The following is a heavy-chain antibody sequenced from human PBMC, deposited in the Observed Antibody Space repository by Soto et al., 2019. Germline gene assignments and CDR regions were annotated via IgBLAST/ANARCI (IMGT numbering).Heavy chain of an antibody. CDR2: IYYSGTT. D-gene: IGHD6-13*01. Sequence: PSETLSLTCSVSGHSIINTNWWGFIRQPPGKGLEWIGYIYYSGTTYYNPSLKSRVTMSVDTSKNQFSLKLSSVTAVDTAVYYCARWDSSTWLWNIDYWGQGTLVTVSS. V-gene: IGHV4-28*01. CDR1: GHSIINTNW. J-gene: IGHJ4*02. CDR3: ARWDSSTWLWNIDY.